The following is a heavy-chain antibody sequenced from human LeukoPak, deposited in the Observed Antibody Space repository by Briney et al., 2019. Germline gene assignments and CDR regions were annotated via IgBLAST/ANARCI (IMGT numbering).Heavy chain of an antibody. V-gene: IGHV1-46*02. CDR2: IRPGGDGP. J-gene: IGHJ4*02. CDR1: GNSLNNYH. Sequence: ASVKVSCKASGNSLNNYHMHWVRQAPGQGLEWLGIIRPGGDGPSYAQKFQGRVTMTRDMSTSTVYMELSSLTSDDTAVYYCGRDPTYRNYFDSWGQGTLVTVSS. D-gene: IGHD1-1*01. CDR3: GRDPTYRNYFDS.